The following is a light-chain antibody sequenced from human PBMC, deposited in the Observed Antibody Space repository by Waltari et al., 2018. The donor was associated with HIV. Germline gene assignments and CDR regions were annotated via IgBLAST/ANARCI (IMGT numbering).Light chain of an antibody. J-gene: IGLJ3*02. CDR1: SSDVGGYNY. V-gene: IGLV2-14*01. CDR3: SSYTSSSTLM. Sequence: QSALTQPASVSGSPGQSITISCTGTSSDVGGYNYVSWYHQHPGKAPKLMIYEVSNRPSGVSNRFSGSKSGNTASLTISGLQAEDEADYYCSSYTSSSTLMFGGGTKLTVL. CDR2: EVS.